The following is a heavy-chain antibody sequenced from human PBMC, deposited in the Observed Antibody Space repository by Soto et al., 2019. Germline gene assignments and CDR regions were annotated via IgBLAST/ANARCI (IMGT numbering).Heavy chain of an antibody. Sequence: PSETLSLTCTVSGRSISSVNYYWSWIRQPPGKGLEWIGYIYYSGSTYYNPSLKSRVTISVDTSKNQFSLKLSSVAAADTAVYYCARDAGYSYGSNWFDPWGQGTLVTVSS. CDR2: IYYSGST. V-gene: IGHV4-30-4*01. D-gene: IGHD5-18*01. J-gene: IGHJ5*02. CDR1: GRSISSVNYY. CDR3: ARDAGYSYGSNWFDP.